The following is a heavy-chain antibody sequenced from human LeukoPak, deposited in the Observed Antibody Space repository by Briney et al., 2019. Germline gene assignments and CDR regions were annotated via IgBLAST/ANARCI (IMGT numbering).Heavy chain of an antibody. J-gene: IGHJ4*02. D-gene: IGHD3-10*01. V-gene: IGHV4-30-4*01. CDR3: ARDRKYGSESLRRLDY. CDR1: GGSISSDDYY. Sequence: SETLSLTCTVSGGSISSDDYYWSWIRQPPGKGLEWIGYISYSGNTYYNPSLKSRVTISVDTSKNQSSLKLSSVTVADTAVYYCARDRKYGSESLRRLDYWGQGTLVTVSS. CDR2: ISYSGNT.